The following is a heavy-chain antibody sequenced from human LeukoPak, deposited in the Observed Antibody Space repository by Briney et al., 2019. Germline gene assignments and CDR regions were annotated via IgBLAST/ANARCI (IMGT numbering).Heavy chain of an antibody. Sequence: GGSLRLSCAASGLTFSNYDMNWVRQAPGKGLEWVSSVSGSGGSTYYADSVKGRFTISRDNSKNTLYLQMNSLRAEDTAVYYCAKEGSFDYWGQGTLVTVSS. CDR1: GLTFSNYD. J-gene: IGHJ4*02. V-gene: IGHV3-23*01. CDR2: VSGSGGST. CDR3: AKEGSFDY.